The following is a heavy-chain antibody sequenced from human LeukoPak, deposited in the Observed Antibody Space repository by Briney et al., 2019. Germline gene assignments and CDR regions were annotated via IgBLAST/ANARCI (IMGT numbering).Heavy chain of an antibody. D-gene: IGHD3-22*01. CDR3: AKEEDTYYYDSSGSDY. CDR1: GFTVSSNY. V-gene: IGHV3-53*01. J-gene: IGHJ4*02. Sequence: GGSLRLSCAASGFTVSSNYMSWVRQAPGKGLEWVSVIYSGGSTYYADSVKGRFTISRDNSKNTLYLQMNSLRAEDTAVYYCAKEEDTYYYDSSGSDYWGQGTLVTVSS. CDR2: IYSGGST.